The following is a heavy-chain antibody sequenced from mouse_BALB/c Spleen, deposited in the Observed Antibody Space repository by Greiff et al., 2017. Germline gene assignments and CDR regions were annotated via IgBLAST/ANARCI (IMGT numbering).Heavy chain of an antibody. CDR2: IYPGSGST. CDR1: GYTFTSYW. Sequence: LQQPGSELVRPGASVKLSCKASGYTFTSYWMHWVKQRPGQGLEWIGNIYPGSGSTNYDEKFKSKATLTVDTSSSTAYMQLSSLTSEDSAVYYCTGYGNSFAYWGQGTLVTVSA. CDR3: TGYGNSFAY. V-gene: IGHV1S22*01. J-gene: IGHJ3*01. D-gene: IGHD2-10*02.